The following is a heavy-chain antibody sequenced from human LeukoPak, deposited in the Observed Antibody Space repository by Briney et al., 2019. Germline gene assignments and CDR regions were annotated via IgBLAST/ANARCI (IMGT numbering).Heavy chain of an antibody. D-gene: IGHD3-3*01. CDR2: ISSTSGYI. CDR1: GFNFSRYS. CDR3: ARDKTYSLRFLEWLFPYYFDY. Sequence: KPGGSLRLSCAASGFNFSRYSMTWVRQAPGKGLEWVSSISSTSGYIYYADSVKGRFTISRDNAKNSLYLQMNSLRAEDTAVYYCARDKTYSLRFLEWLFPYYFDYWGQGTLVTVSS. V-gene: IGHV3-21*01. J-gene: IGHJ4*02.